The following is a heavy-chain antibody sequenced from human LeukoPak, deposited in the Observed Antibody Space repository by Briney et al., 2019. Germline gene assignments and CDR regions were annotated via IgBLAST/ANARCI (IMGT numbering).Heavy chain of an antibody. V-gene: IGHV7-4-1*02. CDR3: ARDLWGNWNDVPVDY. CDR1: GYTFTNYA. Sequence: EASVKVSCKASGYTFTNYAMNWVRQAPGQGLEWMGWINTNTGNPTYAQGFTGRFVFSLDTSVSTAYLQISSLEAEDTAVYYCARDLWGNWNDVPVDYWGQGTLVTVSS. J-gene: IGHJ4*02. CDR2: INTNTGNP. D-gene: IGHD1-20*01.